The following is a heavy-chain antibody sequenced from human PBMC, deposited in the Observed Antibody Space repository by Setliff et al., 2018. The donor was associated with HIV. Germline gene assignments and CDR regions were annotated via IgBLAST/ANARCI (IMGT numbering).Heavy chain of an antibody. CDR1: GGSFSGYY. CDR2: IYIYNSGST. V-gene: IGHV4-59*01. CDR3: ARGVNCDY. J-gene: IGHJ4*02. Sequence: SETLSLTCSVSGGSFSGYYWSWIRQPPGKGLEWLGYIYIYNSGSTNYNPSLTSRGTISADTSRNQFSLKLTSVTAADTAIYYCARGVNCDYWGQGTQVTVSS.